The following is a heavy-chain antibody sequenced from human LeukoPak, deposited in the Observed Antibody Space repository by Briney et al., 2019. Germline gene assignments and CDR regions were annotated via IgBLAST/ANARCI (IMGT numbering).Heavy chain of an antibody. Sequence: GGSLRLSCAASGFTFSSYWMHWVRQGPGKGLVWVSRINSDGRSISYADSVKGRFTIYRDNAKNTLYLQMNSLRAEDTAVYYCARDFYYGSGSLDQWGQGTLVTVSS. CDR1: GFTFSSYW. V-gene: IGHV3-74*01. CDR3: ARDFYYGSGSLDQ. CDR2: INSDGRSI. D-gene: IGHD3-10*01. J-gene: IGHJ4*02.